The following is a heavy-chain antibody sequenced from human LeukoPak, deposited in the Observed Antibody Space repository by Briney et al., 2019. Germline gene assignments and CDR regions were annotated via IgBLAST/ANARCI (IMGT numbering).Heavy chain of an antibody. Sequence: PGGSLRLSCAASGFTFSSHGMPWVRQAPGKGLEWVAVIWYDGSNSYYADSVKGRFTISKDNSKNTLYLQMNSLRVEDTAAYYCARDRGYWFDPWGQGTLVTVSS. CDR1: GFTFSSHG. CDR3: ARDRGYWFDP. CDR2: IWYDGSNS. V-gene: IGHV3-33*01. D-gene: IGHD3-10*01. J-gene: IGHJ5*02.